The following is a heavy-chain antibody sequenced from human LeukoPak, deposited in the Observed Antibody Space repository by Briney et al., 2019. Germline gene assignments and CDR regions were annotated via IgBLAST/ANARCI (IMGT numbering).Heavy chain of an antibody. CDR1: GFTFSDYY. Sequence: PGGSLRLSCAASGFTFSDYYMSWIRQAPGQGLEGFSYISSTSNTIYYANSVKGRFTISRDNAKNSLYLQMNSLRAEDTAVYYCARDTSGWYRGGLDYWGQGTLVAVSS. CDR3: ARDTSGWYRGGLDY. D-gene: IGHD6-19*01. J-gene: IGHJ4*02. CDR2: ISSTSNTI. V-gene: IGHV3-11*04.